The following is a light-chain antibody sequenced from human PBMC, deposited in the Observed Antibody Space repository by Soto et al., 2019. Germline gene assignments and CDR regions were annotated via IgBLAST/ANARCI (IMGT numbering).Light chain of an antibody. CDR2: DAS. CDR1: QGISSW. CDR3: QQYNSYSPT. J-gene: IGKJ4*01. V-gene: IGKV1-5*01. Sequence: DIQMTQSPSSVSASVGDRVTITCRATQGISSWLAWYQQKPGKAPRLLIYDASNLESGVPSRFSGSGSWTEFTLTISSLQPDDFATYYCQQYNSYSPTFGGGTKVEIK.